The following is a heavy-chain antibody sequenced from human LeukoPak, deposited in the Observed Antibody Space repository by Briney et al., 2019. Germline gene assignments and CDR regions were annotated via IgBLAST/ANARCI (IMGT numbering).Heavy chain of an antibody. CDR3: ARRNYYDSSGYLIDY. V-gene: IGHV3-33*01. CDR2: IWYDGSNK. J-gene: IGHJ4*02. Sequence: GGSLRLSCAASGFTFSSYGMHWVRQAPGKGLEWVAVIWYDGSNKHYADSVKGRFTISRDNSKNTLYLQMNSLRAEDTAVYYCARRNYYDSSGYLIDYWGQGTLVTVSS. CDR1: GFTFSSYG. D-gene: IGHD3-22*01.